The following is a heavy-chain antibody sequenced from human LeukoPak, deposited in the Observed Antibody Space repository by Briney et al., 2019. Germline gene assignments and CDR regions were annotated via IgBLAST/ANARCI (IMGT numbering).Heavy chain of an antibody. J-gene: IGHJ4*02. Sequence: ASVKVSCKASGYTFTGYYMHWARQAPGQGLEWMGWINPNSGGTNYAQKFQGRVTMTRDTSISTAYMELSRLRSDDTAVYYCAREHYDFWSGYYRSDFDYWGQGTLVTVSS. CDR2: INPNSGGT. CDR3: AREHYDFWSGYYRSDFDY. V-gene: IGHV1-2*02. CDR1: GYTFTGYY. D-gene: IGHD3-3*01.